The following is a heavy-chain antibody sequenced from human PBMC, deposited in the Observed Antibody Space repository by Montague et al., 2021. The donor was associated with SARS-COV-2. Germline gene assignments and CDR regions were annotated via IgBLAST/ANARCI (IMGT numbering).Heavy chain of an antibody. Sequence: SETLSLTCTVSGGSIANSHKYWGWVRQPPGKGLEWIGSVLYTGTPYDHPSLTARVTIPPDTSKNQFSLKMYSVTAADTATYFCVAGGDSAKAGAYWGQGTLVTVSS. J-gene: IGHJ4*02. CDR1: GGSIANSHKY. V-gene: IGHV4-39*07. D-gene: IGHD3-16*01. CDR2: VLYTGTP. CDR3: VAGGDSAKAGAY.